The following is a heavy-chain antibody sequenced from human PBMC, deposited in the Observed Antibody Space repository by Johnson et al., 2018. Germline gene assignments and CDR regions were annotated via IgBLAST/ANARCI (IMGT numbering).Heavy chain of an antibody. D-gene: IGHD2-2*01. J-gene: IGHJ6*03. V-gene: IGHV3-30-3*01. Sequence: QVQLVESGGGVVQPGRSLRLSCSDSGFTFSSFSIHWVRQAPGKGLEWVSIISYDGSNKYYADSVKGRFTISRDNSKNTLYLQMNSLRAEDRAVYYCARGYCSSTSCYSYYYYYMDVWGKGTTVTVSS. CDR1: GFTFSSFS. CDR2: ISYDGSNK. CDR3: ARGYCSSTSCYSYYYYYMDV.